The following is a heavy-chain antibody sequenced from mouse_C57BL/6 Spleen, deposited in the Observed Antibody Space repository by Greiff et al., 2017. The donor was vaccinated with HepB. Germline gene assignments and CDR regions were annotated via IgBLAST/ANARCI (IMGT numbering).Heavy chain of an antibody. CDR2: IYPGDGDT. CDR1: GYAFSSSW. CDR3: ARFDGWGFAY. J-gene: IGHJ3*01. Sequence: VQLQQSGPELVKPGASVKISCKASGYAFSSSWMNWVKQRPGKGLEWIGRIYPGDGDTNYNGKFKGKATLTADKSSSTAYMQLSSLTSEDSAVYFCARFDGWGFAYWGQGTLVTVSA. V-gene: IGHV1-82*01. D-gene: IGHD2-3*01.